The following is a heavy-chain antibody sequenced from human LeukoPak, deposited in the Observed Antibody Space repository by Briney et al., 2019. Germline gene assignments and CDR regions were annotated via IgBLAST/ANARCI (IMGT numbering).Heavy chain of an antibody. CDR2: INTDGSGT. Sequence: GGSLRLSCAASGFSFSRHWMHWVRQAPSEGLVWVSHINTDGSGTGYADSVKGRFTISRDNAKNTLYLQMNSLRVNDTAVYYCARGGSAWFGGIDYWGQGTLVTVSS. D-gene: IGHD3-10*01. V-gene: IGHV3-74*01. CDR1: GFSFSRHW. CDR3: ARGGSAWFGGIDY. J-gene: IGHJ4*02.